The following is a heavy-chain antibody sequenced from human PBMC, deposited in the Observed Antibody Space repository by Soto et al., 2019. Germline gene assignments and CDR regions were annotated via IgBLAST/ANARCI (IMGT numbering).Heavy chain of an antibody. Sequence: QVQLVQSGAEVKKPGSSVKVSCKASGGTFSSYTISWVRQAPGQGLEWMGRIIPILGIANYAQKFQGRVTITADKSTSTAYMGLSSLRSEDTAVYYCAREATMIVVFGYFDYWGQGTLVTVSS. CDR1: GGTFSSYT. J-gene: IGHJ4*02. CDR2: IIPILGIA. CDR3: AREATMIVVFGYFDY. D-gene: IGHD3-22*01. V-gene: IGHV1-69*08.